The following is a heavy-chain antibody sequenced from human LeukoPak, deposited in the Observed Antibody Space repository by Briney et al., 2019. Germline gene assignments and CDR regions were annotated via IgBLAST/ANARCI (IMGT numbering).Heavy chain of an antibody. CDR2: ISSSGSTI. V-gene: IGHV3-48*03. CDR3: AKETFATVTTNNPFDY. D-gene: IGHD4-17*01. Sequence: GGSLRLSCAASGFTFSSYEMNWVRQAPGKGLEWVSYISSSGSTIYYADSVKGRFTISRDNAKNSLYLQMNSLRAEDTAVYYCAKETFATVTTNNPFDYWGQGTLVTVSS. J-gene: IGHJ4*02. CDR1: GFTFSSYE.